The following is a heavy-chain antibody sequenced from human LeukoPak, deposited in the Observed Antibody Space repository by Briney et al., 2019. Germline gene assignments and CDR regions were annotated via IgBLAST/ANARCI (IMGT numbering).Heavy chain of an antibody. Sequence: ASVKVPCKASGYTFTSYYMHWVRQAPGQGLEWMGIINPSGGSTSYAQKFQGRVTMTRDTSTSTVYMELSSLRSEDTAVYYCARAYYYDSSGPHAFDIRGQGTMVTVSS. V-gene: IGHV1-46*01. CDR1: GYTFTSYY. CDR3: ARAYYYDSSGPHAFDI. D-gene: IGHD3-22*01. CDR2: INPSGGST. J-gene: IGHJ3*02.